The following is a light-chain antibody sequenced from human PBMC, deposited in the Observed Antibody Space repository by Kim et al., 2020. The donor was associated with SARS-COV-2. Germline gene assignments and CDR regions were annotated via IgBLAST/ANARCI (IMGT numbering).Light chain of an antibody. CDR2: KAS. J-gene: IGKJ2*01. CDR1: QSISSW. CDR3: QQCNGYSYT. V-gene: IGKV1-5*03. Sequence: DIQMTQSPSTLSASVGDRVTITCRASQSISSWLAWYQQKPGKAPKLLIYKASSLESGVPSRFSGSGSGTEFTLTISSLQPDDFATNYCQQCNGYSYTFGQGPSWRS.